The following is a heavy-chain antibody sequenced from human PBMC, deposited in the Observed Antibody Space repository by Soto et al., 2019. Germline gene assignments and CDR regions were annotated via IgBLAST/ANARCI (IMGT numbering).Heavy chain of an antibody. CDR3: ARGGSTSYYYYYMDV. CDR2: IYYSGST. D-gene: IGHD2-2*01. CDR1: GGSISSYY. V-gene: IGHV4-59*01. Sequence: SETLSLTCTVSGGSISSYYWSWIRQPPGKGLEWIGYIYYSGSTNYNPSLKSRVTISVDTSKNQFSLKLSSVTAADTAVYYCARGGSTSYYYYYMDVWGKGTTVTAP. J-gene: IGHJ6*03.